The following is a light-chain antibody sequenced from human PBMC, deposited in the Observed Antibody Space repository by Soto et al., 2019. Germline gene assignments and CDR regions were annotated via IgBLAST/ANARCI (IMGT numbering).Light chain of an antibody. CDR1: SSDVGGYNY. V-gene: IGLV2-8*01. CDR2: EVS. CDR3: SSYAGSNNLI. J-gene: IGLJ1*01. Sequence: QSVLTQPPSASGSPGRSVTISCTGTSSDVGGYNYVSWYQQHPGKAPKLMIYEVSKRPSGVPDRFSGSKSGNTASLTVSWLQAEDEADYYCSSYAGSNNLIFGTGTKVTVL.